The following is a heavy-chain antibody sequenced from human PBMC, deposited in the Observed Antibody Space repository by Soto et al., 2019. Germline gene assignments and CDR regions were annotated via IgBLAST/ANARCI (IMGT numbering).Heavy chain of an antibody. CDR1: GVSIRKHIYS. D-gene: IGHD3-22*01. CDR3: ARQHYYDSSGYYTWN. Sequence: SETLSLTFSCSGVSIRKHIYSWGWIHQPPGKGLEWIATVHYSGSTYYTPSLKNRVTISADTSNNQFSLRLNSVTAADTAVYYCARQHYYDSSGYYTWNWGQGTLVTVS. J-gene: IGHJ4*02. CDR2: VHYSGST. V-gene: IGHV4-39*01.